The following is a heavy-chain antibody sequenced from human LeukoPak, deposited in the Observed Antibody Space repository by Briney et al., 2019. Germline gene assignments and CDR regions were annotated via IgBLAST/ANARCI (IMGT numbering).Heavy chain of an antibody. D-gene: IGHD3-22*01. J-gene: IGHJ3*02. CDR3: KKDPGTTIVAIDT. CDR2: ISGGST. V-gene: IGHV3-38-3*01. Sequence: GGSLRLSCAASGFTVSSNEMSWVRQAPGKGLEWVSSISGGSTYYADSRKGRFTISRDNSKNTLHLQMNSLRAEDTAVYYCKKDPGTTIVAIDTWGQGTMVTVSS. CDR1: GFTVSSNE.